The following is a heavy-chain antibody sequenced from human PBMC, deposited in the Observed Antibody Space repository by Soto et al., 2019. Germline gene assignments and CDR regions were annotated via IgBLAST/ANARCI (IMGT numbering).Heavy chain of an antibody. D-gene: IGHD6-13*01. J-gene: IGHJ6*02. CDR3: ASKKGRRQLGDYYYYYGMDV. Sequence: QVQLVQSGAEVKKPGSSVKVSCKASGGTFSSYAISWVRQAPGQGLEWMGGIIPIFGTANYAQKFQGRVTITADESTSTAYMELSSLRSEDTAVYYCASKKGRRQLGDYYYYYGMDVWGQGTTVTVSS. CDR2: IIPIFGTA. V-gene: IGHV1-69*01. CDR1: GGTFSSYA.